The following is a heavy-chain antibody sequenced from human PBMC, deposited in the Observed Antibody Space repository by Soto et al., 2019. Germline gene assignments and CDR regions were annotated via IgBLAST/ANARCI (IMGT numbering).Heavy chain of an antibody. CDR2: IYYRGTT. CDR3: ARVSAGGTRWFDS. Sequence: QVQLQESGPGLVKPSQTLSLTCCVSGGSISTGVWYWSWVREHPGKGLEWIGDIYYRGTTSYNPSLGSRVTISRDTSKNQVSLKVNSVTAADTAVYYCARVSAGGTRWFDSWGQGIRVTVSS. J-gene: IGHJ5*01. D-gene: IGHD6-13*01. V-gene: IGHV4-31*03. CDR1: GGSISTGVWY.